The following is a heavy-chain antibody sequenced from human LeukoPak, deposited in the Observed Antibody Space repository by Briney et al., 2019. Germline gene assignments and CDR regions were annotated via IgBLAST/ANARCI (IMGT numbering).Heavy chain of an antibody. J-gene: IGHJ4*02. D-gene: IGHD5-12*01. CDR2: IYFNGRT. Sequence: SSQTLSLTCTVSGGSINSGEYYWSWIRQSPGKGLEWIGYIYFNGRTFYNPSLKSRVSMSVDTSKNQFSLKLSSVTAADTAVYYCAVLSGYDRRAEDYWGQGTLVTVSS. CDR3: AVLSGYDRRAEDY. V-gene: IGHV4-30-4*01. CDR1: GGSINSGEYY.